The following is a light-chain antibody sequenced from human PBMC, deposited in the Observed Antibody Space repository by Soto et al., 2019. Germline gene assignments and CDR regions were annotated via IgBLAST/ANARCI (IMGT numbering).Light chain of an antibody. CDR1: QSVTSN. Sequence: EIVLTQSSATLSLSPGERATLSCRASQSVTSNALAWYQQKPGQAPRLLIYGVSSRATGIPDRFSGGGSGTDFTLTISSLEPEDFAVYYCQQRSKWPLTFGGGTKVDIK. CDR2: GVS. J-gene: IGKJ4*01. V-gene: IGKV3-11*01. CDR3: QQRSKWPLT.